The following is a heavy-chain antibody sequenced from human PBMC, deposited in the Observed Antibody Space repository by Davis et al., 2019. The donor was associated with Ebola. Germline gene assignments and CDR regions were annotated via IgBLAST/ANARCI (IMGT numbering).Heavy chain of an antibody. D-gene: IGHD3-3*02. CDR3: AIFGVVIDY. J-gene: IGHJ4*02. CDR1: VGSFSDYY. CDR2: INHSGST. Sequence: MPSETLSLTCAVYVGSFSDYYWSWIRQPPGKGLEWIGEINHSGSTNYNPSLKSRVTISVDTSKNQFSLKLSSVTAADTAVYYCAIFGVVIDYWGQGTLVTVSS. V-gene: IGHV4-34*01.